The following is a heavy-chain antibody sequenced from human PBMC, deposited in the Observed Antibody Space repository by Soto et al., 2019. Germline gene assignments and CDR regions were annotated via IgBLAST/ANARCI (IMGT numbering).Heavy chain of an antibody. CDR3: ARILGYCSRGSCES. CDR1: GYTFTSYA. CDR2: INAGNGNT. V-gene: IGHV1-3*01. J-gene: IGHJ5*02. Sequence: ASVKVSCKASGYTFTSYALHWGRQAPGHRLEWIGWINAGNGNTKYSQNLQGRVTIARDTSATEIAVELYSLRSEDXAVYDCARILGYCSRGSCESWVQGTLVTVSS. D-gene: IGHD2-15*01.